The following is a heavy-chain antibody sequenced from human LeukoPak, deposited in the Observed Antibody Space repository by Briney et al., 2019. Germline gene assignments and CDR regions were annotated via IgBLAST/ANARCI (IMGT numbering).Heavy chain of an antibody. D-gene: IGHD6-13*01. V-gene: IGHV3-64*01. CDR3: ARGPGIAAAGSH. CDR2: ISSNGGST. Sequence: GGSLRLSCAASGFTFSSYAMHWVRQAPGKGLEYVSAISSNGGSTYYANSVEGRFTISRDNSKNTLYLQMGSLRAEDMAVYYCARGPGIAAAGSHWGQGTLVTVSS. J-gene: IGHJ1*01. CDR1: GFTFSSYA.